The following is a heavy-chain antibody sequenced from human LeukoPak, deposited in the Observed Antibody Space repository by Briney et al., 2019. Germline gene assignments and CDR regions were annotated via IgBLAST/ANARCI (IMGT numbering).Heavy chain of an antibody. Sequence: QPGGSLRLSCAASGFTFSTYWMTWVRQAPGKGLEWVANIKPDGSEKYYVDSVKGRFTISRDNAQNSLFLQMNSLRAEDTAVYYCARGGLLPDYWGQGTLVTVSS. D-gene: IGHD1-26*01. CDR3: ARGGLLPDY. CDR1: GFTFSTYW. J-gene: IGHJ4*02. CDR2: IKPDGSEK. V-gene: IGHV3-7*01.